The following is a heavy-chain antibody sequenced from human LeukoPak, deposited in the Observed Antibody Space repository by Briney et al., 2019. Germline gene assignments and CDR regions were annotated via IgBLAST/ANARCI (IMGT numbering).Heavy chain of an antibody. CDR1: GFTFRNYA. V-gene: IGHV3-23*01. CDR2: ISGSGGST. Sequence: GGSLRLSCSASGFTFRNYAMNWVRQTPGKGLEWVSAISGSGGSTYYADSVKGRFTISRDNSKNTLYLQMNSLRAEDTAVYYCAKSPGGYFDWLLYPYYFDYWGQGTLVTVSS. CDR3: AKSPGGYFDWLLYPYYFDY. D-gene: IGHD3-9*01. J-gene: IGHJ4*02.